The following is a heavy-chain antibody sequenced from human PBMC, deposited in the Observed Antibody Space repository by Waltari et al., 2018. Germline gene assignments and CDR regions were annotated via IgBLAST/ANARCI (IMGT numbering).Heavy chain of an antibody. D-gene: IGHD1-26*01. Sequence: QVQLVESGGGVVQPGRSLRLSCAASGFTFSSNGMPWVRQAPGKGLEWVAVIWYDGSKKYYAESVKGRFTISRDNSKNTLYLQMNSLRAEDTAVYYCARDQEQSSIYYYYYMDVWGKGTTVTVSS. CDR2: IWYDGSKK. CDR3: ARDQEQSSIYYYYYMDV. J-gene: IGHJ6*03. CDR1: GFTFSSNG. V-gene: IGHV3-33*01.